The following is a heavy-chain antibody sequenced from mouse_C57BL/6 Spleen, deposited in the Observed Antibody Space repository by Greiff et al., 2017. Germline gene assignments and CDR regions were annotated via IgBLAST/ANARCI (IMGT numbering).Heavy chain of an antibody. CDR1: GYTFTDYE. D-gene: IGHD3-1*01. V-gene: IGHV1-15*01. Sequence: VKLVESGAELVRPGASVTLSCKASGYTFTDYEMHWVKQTPVHGLEWIGAIDPETGGTAYNQKFKGKAILTADKSSSTAYMELRSLTSEDSAVYYCTTGPPWFAYWGQGTLVTVSA. CDR2: IDPETGGT. CDR3: TTGPPWFAY. J-gene: IGHJ3*01.